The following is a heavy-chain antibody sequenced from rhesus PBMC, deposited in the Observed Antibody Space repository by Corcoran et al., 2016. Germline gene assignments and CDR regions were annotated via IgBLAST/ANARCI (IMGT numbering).Heavy chain of an antibody. CDR3: ARDVAGYFDY. V-gene: IGHV4-76*01. Sequence: QVQLQESGPGVVKPSETLSLTCAVSGGSISRGYDWSWVRQPPGKGLEWIGYIYGSSGSTNYNPSLKNRVTISKDASKNQFSLKLSSVTAADTAVYYCARDVAGYFDYWGQGVLVTVSS. J-gene: IGHJ4*01. CDR1: GGSISRGYD. D-gene: IGHD6-37*01. CDR2: IYGSSGST.